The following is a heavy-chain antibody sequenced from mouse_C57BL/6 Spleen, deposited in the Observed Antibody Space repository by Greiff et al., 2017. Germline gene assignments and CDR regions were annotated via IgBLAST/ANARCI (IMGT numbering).Heavy chain of an antibody. V-gene: IGHV3-1*01. CDR2: ISYSGSP. Sequence: EVKLMESGPGLVKPSQSLSLTCTVTGYSITSGYDWHWIRHFPGNKLEWMGYISYSGSPNYNPSLKSRNSITNDTSKNHFFLKLNSVTTEDTATYCCASGEDGYAMPYWGQGTSVTVAS. D-gene: IGHD2-3*01. CDR1: GYSITSGYD. CDR3: ASGEDGYAMPY. J-gene: IGHJ4*01.